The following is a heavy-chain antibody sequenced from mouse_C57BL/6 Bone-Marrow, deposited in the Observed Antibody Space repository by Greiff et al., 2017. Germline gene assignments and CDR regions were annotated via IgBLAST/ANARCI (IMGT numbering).Heavy chain of an antibody. CDR1: GYAFTNYL. Sequence: VQLQQSGAELVRPGTSVKVSCKASGYAFTNYLLEWVKQRPGQGLEWIGVINPGSGGTNYNEKFKGKATLTADKSSSTAYMQLSSLTSEDSAVYFCARDRGNYRFAYWGQGTLVTVSA. CDR3: ARDRGNYRFAY. V-gene: IGHV1-54*01. J-gene: IGHJ3*01. D-gene: IGHD2-1*01. CDR2: INPGSGGT.